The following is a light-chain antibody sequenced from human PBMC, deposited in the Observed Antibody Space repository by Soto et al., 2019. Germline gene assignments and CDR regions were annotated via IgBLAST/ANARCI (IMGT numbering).Light chain of an antibody. V-gene: IGKV3-20*01. J-gene: IGKJ5*01. CDR2: DAS. Sequence: EVVMTQSPASLSSSPGDRVTLSCRASQNIRSSLAWYQQRPGQAPRLLIYDASTRATGIPDRFSGSGSGTDFTLTISRLEPEDFAVYYCQQYGSSPRTFGQGTRLEIK. CDR3: QQYGSSPRT. CDR1: QNIRSS.